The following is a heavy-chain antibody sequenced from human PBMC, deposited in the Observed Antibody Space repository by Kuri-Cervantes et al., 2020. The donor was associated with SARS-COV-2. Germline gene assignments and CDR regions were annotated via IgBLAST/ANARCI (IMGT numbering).Heavy chain of an antibody. D-gene: IGHD6-19*01. V-gene: IGHV4-59*08. CDR3: ARRLRGASSGWSQRSQYYYYYGMDV. CDR2: IYYSRST. CDR1: GGSISSYY. J-gene: IGHJ6*02. Sequence: GSLRLSCTVSGGSISSYYWSWIRQPPGKGLEWIGYIYYSRSTNYNPSLKSRVTISVDTSKNQFSLKLSSVTAADTAVYYCARRLRGASSGWSQRSQYYYYYGMDVWGQGTTVTVSS.